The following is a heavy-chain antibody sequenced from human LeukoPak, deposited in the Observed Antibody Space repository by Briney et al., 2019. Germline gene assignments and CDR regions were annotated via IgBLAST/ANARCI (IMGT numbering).Heavy chain of an antibody. J-gene: IGHJ4*02. CDR1: GGTFSSYA. Sequence: ASVKVSCKASGGTFSSYAISWVRQAPGQRLEWMGWINAGNGNTKYSQKFQGRVTITGDTSASTAYMELSSLRSEDTAVYYCARSRDIVVVPAASYYFDYWGQGTLVTVSS. D-gene: IGHD2-2*01. CDR3: ARSRDIVVVPAASYYFDY. CDR2: INAGNGNT. V-gene: IGHV1-3*01.